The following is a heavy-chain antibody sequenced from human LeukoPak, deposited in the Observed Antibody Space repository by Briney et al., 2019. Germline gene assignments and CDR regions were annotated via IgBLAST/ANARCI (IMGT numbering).Heavy chain of an antibody. V-gene: IGHV1-2*02. D-gene: IGHD6-19*01. CDR1: GYTLTGYY. J-gene: IGHJ4*02. CDR3: AKDLGSGYYFGY. CDR2: INPNSGGT. Sequence: GASVKFSCKASGYTLTGYYMHWVRQAPGQGLEYMGWINPNSGGTNYAQKFQGRVTMTRDTSISTAYMELSRLRSDDTAVYYCAKDLGSGYYFGYWGQGTLVTVSS.